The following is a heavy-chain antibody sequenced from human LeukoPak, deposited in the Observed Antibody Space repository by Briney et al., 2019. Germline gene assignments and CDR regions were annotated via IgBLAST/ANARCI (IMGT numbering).Heavy chain of an antibody. D-gene: IGHD4-17*01. Sequence: SETLSLTCAVYGGSFSGYYWSWIRQPPGKGLEWIGEINHSGSTNYNPSLRSRVTISVDTSKNQFSLKLSSVTAADTAVYYCARAIRLYGDYSFDPWGQGTLVTVSS. CDR1: GGSFSGYY. CDR2: INHSGST. J-gene: IGHJ5*02. CDR3: ARAIRLYGDYSFDP. V-gene: IGHV4-34*01.